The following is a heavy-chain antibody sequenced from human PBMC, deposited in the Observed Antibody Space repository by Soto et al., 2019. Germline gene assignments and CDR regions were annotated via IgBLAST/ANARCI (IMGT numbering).Heavy chain of an antibody. D-gene: IGHD6-13*01. J-gene: IGHJ4*02. Sequence: ASVKVSCKTSGYTFTSYDINWVRQAPGQWLEWMGWMNPNSGNTGYAQQFQGRVSMTRNTAISTAYMELSGLRSEDSAMYFCAKWGQGPASGPNFDYWGQGTLVTVSS. CDR2: MNPNSGNT. CDR1: GYTFTSYD. CDR3: AKWGQGPASGPNFDY. V-gene: IGHV1-8*01.